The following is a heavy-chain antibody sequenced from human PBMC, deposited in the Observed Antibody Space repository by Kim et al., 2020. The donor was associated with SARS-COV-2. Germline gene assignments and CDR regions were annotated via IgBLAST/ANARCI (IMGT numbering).Heavy chain of an antibody. Sequence: SETLSLTCTVSGGSISSSSYYWGWIRQPPGKGLEWIGSIYYSGSTYYNPSLKSRVTISVDTSKNQFSLKLSSVTAADTAVYYCARQVESDYYDSSGYYRTGWYYVDYWGQGTLVTVSS. CDR2: IYYSGST. D-gene: IGHD3-22*01. J-gene: IGHJ4*02. CDR3: ARQVESDYYDSSGYYRTGWYYVDY. V-gene: IGHV4-39*01. CDR1: GGSISSSSYY.